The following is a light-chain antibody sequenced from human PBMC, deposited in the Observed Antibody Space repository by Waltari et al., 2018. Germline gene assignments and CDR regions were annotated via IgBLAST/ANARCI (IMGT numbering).Light chain of an antibody. CDR2: DAS. CDR1: QNLNTF. V-gene: IGKV1-5*01. J-gene: IGKJ2*01. CDR3: MQAQQTHT. Sequence: DIQMTQSPSTVSASLGDRVTITCRASQNLNTFLSWYQQKPGAVPNLLIYDASTMERGVPSRFSGSGSGTDFTLKISRVEAEDVGVYYCMQAQQTHTFGQGTKLEIK.